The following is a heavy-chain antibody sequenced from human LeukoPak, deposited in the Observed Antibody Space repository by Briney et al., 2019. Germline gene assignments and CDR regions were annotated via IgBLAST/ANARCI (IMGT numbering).Heavy chain of an antibody. D-gene: IGHD5-12*01. CDR3: ARLYGGYVAGDY. CDR1: GFTVSSNY. V-gene: IGHV3-66*01. CDR2: IYSGGST. J-gene: IGHJ4*02. Sequence: RSGGSLRLSCAASGFTVSSNYMSWVRQAPGKGLEWVSVIYSGGSTYYADSVKGRFTISRDNSKNTLYLQMNSLRAEDTAVYYCARLYGGYVAGDYWGQGTPVTVSS.